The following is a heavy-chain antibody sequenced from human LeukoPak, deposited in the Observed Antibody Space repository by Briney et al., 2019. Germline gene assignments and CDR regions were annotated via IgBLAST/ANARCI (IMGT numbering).Heavy chain of an antibody. CDR3: ARRFRD. CDR1: GLTFSGFE. J-gene: IGHJ4*02. V-gene: IGHV3-48*03. Sequence: GGSLRLSCIGSGLTFSGFELNWVRQAPEKGLEWVAYIRHDGSLKTYADSMRGRFTISRDDAKNSVYLQMDSLRVEDTATYYCARRFRDWGRGILVTVSS. CDR2: IRHDGSLK.